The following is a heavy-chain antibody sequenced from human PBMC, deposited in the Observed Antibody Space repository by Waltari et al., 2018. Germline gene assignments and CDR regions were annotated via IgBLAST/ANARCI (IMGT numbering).Heavy chain of an antibody. V-gene: IGHV1-24*01. D-gene: IGHD3-16*02. CDR1: GYTLTELS. J-gene: IGHJ1*01. CDR3: ATVGAYYDYIWGSYRSRAEYFQH. Sequence: QVQLVQSGAEVKKPGASVKVSCKVSGYTLTELSMHWVRQAPGKGLEWMGGFDPEDGETIYAQKFQGRVTMTEDTSTDTAYMELSSLGSEDTAVYYCATVGAYYDYIWGSYRSRAEYFQHWGQGTLVTVSS. CDR2: FDPEDGET.